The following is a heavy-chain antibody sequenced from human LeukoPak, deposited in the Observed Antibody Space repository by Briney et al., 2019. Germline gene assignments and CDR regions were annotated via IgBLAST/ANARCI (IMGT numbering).Heavy chain of an antibody. V-gene: IGHV3-66*01. J-gene: IGHJ3*02. D-gene: IGHD3-10*01. CDR1: GFTVSSNY. Sequence: GGSLRLSCAASGFTVSSNYMTWVRQAPGKGLEWVSVICGGGNTYYADSVKGRFTISRDNSKNTLYLQMNSLRAEDTAVYYCARDAFYGSGLDAFDIWGQGTMVTVSS. CDR3: ARDAFYGSGLDAFDI. CDR2: ICGGGNT.